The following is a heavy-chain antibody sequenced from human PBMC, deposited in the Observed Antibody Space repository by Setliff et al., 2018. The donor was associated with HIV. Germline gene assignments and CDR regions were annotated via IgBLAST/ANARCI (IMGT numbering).Heavy chain of an antibody. Sequence: PSETLSLTCTVSGGSIGGYYWSWIRQPPGPGLEWLGCIYSGGSTNYNPSLESRVTISLDTSKNQFSLRLTSVTAADTAVYYCARVRSYGSAYDAFDVWGPVTMVTVSS. CDR3: ARVRSYGSAYDAFDV. J-gene: IGHJ3*01. CDR1: GGSIGGYY. V-gene: IGHV4-4*08. D-gene: IGHD3-10*01. CDR2: IYSGGST.